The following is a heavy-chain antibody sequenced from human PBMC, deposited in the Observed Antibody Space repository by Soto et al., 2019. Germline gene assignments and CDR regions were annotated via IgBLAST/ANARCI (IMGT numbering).Heavy chain of an antibody. CDR1: GFSFSNAW. J-gene: IGHJ6*02. V-gene: IGHV3-15*01. CDR3: TTLNYGVDV. CDR2: IKSKTDGGTA. Sequence: LRLSCAASGFSFSNAWMSWVRQLPGKGLEWVGHIKSKTDGGTADYAAPVKGRFTISRDDSKNTLYLQMNSLKTEDTAMFYCTTLNYGVDVWGQGTTVTVSS.